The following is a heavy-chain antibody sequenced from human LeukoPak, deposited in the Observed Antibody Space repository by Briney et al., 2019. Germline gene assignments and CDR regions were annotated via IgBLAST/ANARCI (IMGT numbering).Heavy chain of an antibody. J-gene: IGHJ4*02. V-gene: IGHV1-24*01. CDR2: FDPEDGET. CDR1: GYTLTELS. Sequence: ASVKVSCKVSGYTLTELSMHWVRQAPGKGLEWMGDFDPEDGETIYAQKFQGRVTMTEDTSTDTAYMELSSLRSEDTAVYYCATDNSYGYPFDYWGQGTLVTVSS. D-gene: IGHD5-18*01. CDR3: ATDNSYGYPFDY.